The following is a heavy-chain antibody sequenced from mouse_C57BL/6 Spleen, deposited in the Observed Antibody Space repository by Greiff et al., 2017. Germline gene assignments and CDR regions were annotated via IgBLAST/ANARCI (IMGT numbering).Heavy chain of an antibody. D-gene: IGHD1-1*01. CDR3: ARDGTTVVADY. V-gene: IGHV1-66*01. Sequence: VQLQQSGPELVKPGASVKISCKASGYSFTSYYIHWVKQRPGQGLEWIGWIYPGSGNTKYNEKFKGKATLTADTSSSTAYMQLSNLTSEDSAVYYCARDGTTVVADYWGTGTTLTVSS. CDR1: GYSFTSYY. CDR2: IYPGSGNT. J-gene: IGHJ2*01.